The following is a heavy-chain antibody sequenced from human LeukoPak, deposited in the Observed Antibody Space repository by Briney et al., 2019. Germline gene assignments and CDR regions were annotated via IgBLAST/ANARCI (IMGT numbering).Heavy chain of an antibody. V-gene: IGHV1-24*01. CDR3: YDSTY. CDR2: FDPKDGAT. Sequence: ASVKVSCKVSGYTLTELSMHWIRQAPGKGLEWMGGFDPKDGATVYARKFQGRLTMTEDTSTATAYMELSSLTSEDTAVYFCYDSTYWGQGTLVTVSS. CDR1: GYTLTELS. J-gene: IGHJ4*02. D-gene: IGHD3-22*01.